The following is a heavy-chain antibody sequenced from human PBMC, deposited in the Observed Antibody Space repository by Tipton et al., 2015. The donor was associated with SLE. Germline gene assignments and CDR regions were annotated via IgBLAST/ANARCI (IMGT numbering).Heavy chain of an antibody. CDR3: ARTGTTWHWFDP. J-gene: IGHJ5*02. CDR1: GGSFSGYY. V-gene: IGHV4-34*09. Sequence: LRLSCAVYGGSFSGYYWSWIRQPPGKGLEWIGYIYYSGSTYYNPSLKSRVTISVDTSKNQFSLKLSSVTAADTAVYYCARTGTTWHWFDPWGQGTLVTVSS. CDR2: IYYSGST. D-gene: IGHD4-11*01.